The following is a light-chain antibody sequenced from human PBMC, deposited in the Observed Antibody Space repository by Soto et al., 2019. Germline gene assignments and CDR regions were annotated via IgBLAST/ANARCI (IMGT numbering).Light chain of an antibody. CDR3: QQYNSFPFT. CDR1: QTTSSW. Sequence: DIQMTQSPSTLSASVGDRVIITCRASQTTSSWLAWYQQKPGEAPNLLIYDTSSLQSGVPSRFSGSGSGTEFTLTISSLQPDDFATYYCQQYNSFPFTFGRGTKVDIK. V-gene: IGKV1-5*01. J-gene: IGKJ2*01. CDR2: DTS.